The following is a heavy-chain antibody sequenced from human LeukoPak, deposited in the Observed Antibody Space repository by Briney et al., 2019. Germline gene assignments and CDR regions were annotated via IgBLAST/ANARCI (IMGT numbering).Heavy chain of an antibody. CDR2: ISGSGDRA. CDR3: AKDQTLGAGGVFDI. V-gene: IGHV3-23*01. D-gene: IGHD3-16*01. Sequence: GGSLRLSCAASGFTFSYYAMSWVRQPPAKGPEWVSVISGSGDRAYYADSVKGRFTISRDNSENTFSLRMNSLTAEDTAVYYCAKDQTLGAGGVFDIWGQGTMVTVSS. CDR1: GFTFSYYA. J-gene: IGHJ3*02.